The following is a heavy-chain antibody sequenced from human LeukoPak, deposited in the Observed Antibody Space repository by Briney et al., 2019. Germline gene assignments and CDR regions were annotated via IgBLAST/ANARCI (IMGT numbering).Heavy chain of an antibody. Sequence: PSETLSLTCIVSGGPMSNSPYYWGWIRQPPGKGLEWIGSFYYSGSTYYNPSFKSRVSISVDMSKNQFSLMLTSMTAADTAVYYCARPGTNHPFRYFDYWVQGTLVTVSS. V-gene: IGHV4-39*01. CDR2: FYYSGST. CDR3: ARPGTNHPFRYFDY. CDR1: GGPMSNSPYY. J-gene: IGHJ4*02. D-gene: IGHD1-14*01.